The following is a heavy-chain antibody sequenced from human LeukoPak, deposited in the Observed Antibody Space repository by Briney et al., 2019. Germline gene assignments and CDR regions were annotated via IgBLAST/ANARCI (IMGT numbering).Heavy chain of an antibody. V-gene: IGHV1-2*02. J-gene: IGHJ4*02. Sequence: ASVKVSCKASGYTFTGYYIHWVRQAPGQGLEWMGWINPNSGSTSYAQKSQGRVTMTRDTSTSIAYMELTSLRSDDTAIYYCAVSYSGGSIFDYWGQGTLVTVSS. D-gene: IGHD6-19*01. CDR1: GYTFTGYY. CDR3: AVSYSGGSIFDY. CDR2: INPNSGST.